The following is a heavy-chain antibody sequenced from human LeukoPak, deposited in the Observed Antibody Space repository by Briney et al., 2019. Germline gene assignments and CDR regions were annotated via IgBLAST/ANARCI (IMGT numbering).Heavy chain of an antibody. J-gene: IGHJ4*02. CDR2: ISYDGSNK. CDR3: AKIPLVNIAAAGDDY. CDR1: GFTFSSYG. D-gene: IGHD6-13*01. Sequence: PGRSLRLSCAASGFTFSSYGMHWVRQAPGKGLEWVAVISYDGSNKYYADSVKGRFTISRDNSKNTLYLQMNSLRAEDTAVYYCAKIPLVNIAAAGDDYWGQGTLVTVSS. V-gene: IGHV3-30*18.